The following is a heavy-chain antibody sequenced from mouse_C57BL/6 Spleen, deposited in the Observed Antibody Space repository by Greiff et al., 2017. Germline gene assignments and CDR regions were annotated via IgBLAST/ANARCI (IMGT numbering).Heavy chain of an antibody. V-gene: IGHV1-72*01. CDR1: GYTFTSYW. Sequence: KQSCKASGYTFTSYWMHWVKQRPGRGLEWIGRIDPNSGGTKYNEKFKSKATLTVDKPSSTAYMQLSSLTSEDSAVYYCARVEDYGSSFYAMDYWGQGTSVTVSS. D-gene: IGHD1-1*01. CDR3: ARVEDYGSSFYAMDY. CDR2: IDPNSGGT. J-gene: IGHJ4*01.